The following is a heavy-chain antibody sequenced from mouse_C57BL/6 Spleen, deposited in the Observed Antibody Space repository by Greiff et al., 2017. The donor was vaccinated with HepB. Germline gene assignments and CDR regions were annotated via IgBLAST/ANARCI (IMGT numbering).Heavy chain of an antibody. D-gene: IGHD3-2*02. CDR2: IWWDDDK. J-gene: IGHJ2*01. CDR1: GFSLSTFGMG. V-gene: IGHV8-8*01. Sequence: QVQLQQSGPGILQPSQTLSLTCSFSGFSLSTFGMGVGWIRQPSGKGLEWLAHIWWDDDKYYNPALKSRLTISKDTSKNQVFLKIANVDTADTATYYCARTAQEYYFDYWGQGTTLTVSS. CDR3: ARTAQEYYFDY.